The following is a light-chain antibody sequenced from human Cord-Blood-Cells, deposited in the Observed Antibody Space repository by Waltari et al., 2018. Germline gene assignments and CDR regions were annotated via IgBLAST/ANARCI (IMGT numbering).Light chain of an antibody. CDR2: GSS. Sequence: DIVLTQSPGTLSLSPGEIATLSCRASQSVSSSYLAWYQQKPGQAPRLLIHGSSSRGTGIPDRFSDSGSGTDFTLTIRRLEPEDFAVYYCQQYGSSPVTFGQGTKLEIK. V-gene: IGKV3-20*01. CDR3: QQYGSSPVT. J-gene: IGKJ2*01. CDR1: QSVSSSY.